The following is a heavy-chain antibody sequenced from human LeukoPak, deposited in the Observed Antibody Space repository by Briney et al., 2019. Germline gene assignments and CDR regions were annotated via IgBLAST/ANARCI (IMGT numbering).Heavy chain of an antibody. D-gene: IGHD3-3*01. CDR1: GGSFGGYY. CDR3: ARGLSYYDFWSGYLRCEGIFDY. V-gene: IGHV4-34*01. Sequence: SETLSLTCAVYGGSFGGYYWSWIRQPPGKGLEWIGEINHSGSTNYNPSLKSRVTISVDTSKNQFSLKLSSVTAADTAVYYCARGLSYYDFWSGYLRCEGIFDYWGQGTLVTVSS. J-gene: IGHJ4*02. CDR2: INHSGST.